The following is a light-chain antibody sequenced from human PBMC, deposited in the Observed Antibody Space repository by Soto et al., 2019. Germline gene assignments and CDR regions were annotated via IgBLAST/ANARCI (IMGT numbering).Light chain of an antibody. J-gene: IGKJ1*01. Sequence: EIVLAQSPASLSLSPGERATLSCRASQSVSIYLAWYQQKPGQAPRLLIYDASNRATGIPARFSGSGSGTDFTLTISRLEPEDFAVYYCQQYGSSGTFGQGTKV. CDR3: QQYGSSGT. CDR2: DAS. V-gene: IGKV3-11*01. CDR1: QSVSIY.